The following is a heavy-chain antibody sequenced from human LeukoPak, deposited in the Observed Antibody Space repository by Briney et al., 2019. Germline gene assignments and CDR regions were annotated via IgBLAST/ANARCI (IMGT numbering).Heavy chain of an antibody. CDR2: ISGSGGST. CDR1: GFTFSSYA. D-gene: IGHD6-6*01. J-gene: IGHJ4*02. CDR3: AKWQLVRSFVDY. Sequence: PGGSLRLSCAASGFTFSSYAMSWVRQAPGKGLEWVSAISGSGGSTYYADSVKGRFAISRDNSKNTLYLQMNSLRAEDTAVYYCAKWQLVRSFVDYWGQGTLVTVSS. V-gene: IGHV3-23*01.